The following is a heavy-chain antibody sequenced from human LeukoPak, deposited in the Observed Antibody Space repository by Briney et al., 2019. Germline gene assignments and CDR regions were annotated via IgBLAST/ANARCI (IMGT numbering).Heavy chain of an antibody. CDR2: ISRRGSTI. CDR1: GFPFRSYE. D-gene: IGHD2-8*02. J-gene: IGHJ3*02. V-gene: IGHV3-48*03. CDR3: AKTCVLPLDAFDI. Sequence: GGSLRLSCAASGFPFRSYEMKWVRQAPGKGLEWVSYISRRGSTISYADAVKGRVTISSDNARNSRYAQMKSLRAEDTAVYYCAKTCVLPLDAFDIWGQGTMVTVSS.